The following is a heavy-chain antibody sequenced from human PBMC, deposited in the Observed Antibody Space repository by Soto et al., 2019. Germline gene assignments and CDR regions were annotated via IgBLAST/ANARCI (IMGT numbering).Heavy chain of an antibody. CDR2: IYYSGST. D-gene: IGHD1-7*01. CDR3: ARQVEELPDYFDY. V-gene: IGHV4-31*11. J-gene: IGHJ4*02. CDR1: GGSISSGRYY. Sequence: LSLTCAVSGGSISSGRYYWTWIRQHPGKGLEWIGYIYYSGSTYYNPSLKSRVTISVDTSKNQFSLKLSSVTAADTAVYYCARQVEELPDYFDYWGQGTLVTVSS.